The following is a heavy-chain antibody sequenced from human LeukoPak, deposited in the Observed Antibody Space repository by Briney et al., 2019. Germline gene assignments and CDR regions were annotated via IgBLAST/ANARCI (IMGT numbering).Heavy chain of an antibody. CDR1: GGSISSYY. CDR3: ARGYSAHLVDY. J-gene: IGHJ4*02. CDR2: IYYSGST. D-gene: IGHD4-11*01. V-gene: IGHV4-59*01. Sequence: SETLSLTCTVSGGSISSYYWSWIRQPPGKGLEWLGYIYYSGSTNYNPSLKSRVTISVDTSKNQFSLKLSSVTAADTAVYYCARGYSAHLVDYWGQGTLVTVSS.